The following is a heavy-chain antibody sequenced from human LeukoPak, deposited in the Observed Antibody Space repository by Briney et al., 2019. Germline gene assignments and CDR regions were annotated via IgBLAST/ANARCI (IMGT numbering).Heavy chain of an antibody. D-gene: IGHD3-22*01. CDR1: GGSISSYY. CDR3: ARDQGINSSGYFAFDY. Sequence: PSETLSLTCTVSGGSISSYYWSWIRQHPGKGLEWIGYIYYSGSTYYNPSLKSRVTISVDTSKNQFSLKLSSVTAADTAVYYCARDQGINSSGYFAFDYWGQGTLVTVSS. V-gene: IGHV4-59*06. J-gene: IGHJ4*02. CDR2: IYYSGST.